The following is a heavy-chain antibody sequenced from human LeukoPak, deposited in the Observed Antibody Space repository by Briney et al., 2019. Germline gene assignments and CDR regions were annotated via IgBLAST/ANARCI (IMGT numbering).Heavy chain of an antibody. J-gene: IGHJ6*02. Sequence: ASVKVSCKASGYTFTSYDIKWVRQATGQGLEWMGWMNPNSGITGYAQKFQGRVTMTRNTSISTAYMELSSLRSEDTAVYYCARGRLNYDCVWGPKSYYYYGMDVWGQGTTVTVSS. V-gene: IGHV1-8*01. D-gene: IGHD3-16*01. CDR3: ARGRLNYDCVWGPKSYYYYGMDV. CDR2: MNPNSGIT. CDR1: GYTFTSYD.